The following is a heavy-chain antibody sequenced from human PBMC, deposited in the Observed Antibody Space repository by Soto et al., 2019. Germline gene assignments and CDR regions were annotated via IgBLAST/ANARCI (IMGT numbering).Heavy chain of an antibody. CDR1: GGTFSSSA. D-gene: IGHD6-13*01. CDR3: AREHSSIWYNWFDP. V-gene: IGHV1-69*12. Sequence: QVQLVQSGAEVKKPGSSVKVSCKASGGTFSSSAISWVRQAPGQGLEWMGAIIPRFSTTNHAQKFQGRLMITADESTSTAYMELSRLRSEDTAVYYCAREHSSIWYNWFDPWGQGTLVTVSS. CDR2: IIPRFSTT. J-gene: IGHJ5*02.